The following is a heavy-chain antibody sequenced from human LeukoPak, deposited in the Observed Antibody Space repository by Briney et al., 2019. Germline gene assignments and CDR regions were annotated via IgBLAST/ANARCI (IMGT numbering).Heavy chain of an antibody. CDR1: GFTVSSKY. CDR3: AREGILDSSGYNDAFDI. D-gene: IGHD3-22*01. CDR2: IRSDGST. V-gene: IGHV3-53*01. J-gene: IGHJ3*02. Sequence: GGSLRLSCTASGFTVSSKYMSWVRQAPGKGLEWVAVIRSDGSTSYTDSVKGRFTISRDPSKNMMYLQMNSLRAEDTAVYYCAREGILDSSGYNDAFDIWGHGTMVTVSS.